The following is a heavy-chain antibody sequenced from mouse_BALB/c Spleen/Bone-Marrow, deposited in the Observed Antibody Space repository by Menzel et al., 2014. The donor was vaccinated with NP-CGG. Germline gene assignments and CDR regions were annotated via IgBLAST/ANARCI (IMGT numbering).Heavy chain of an antibody. CDR3: ARGVYYYGSSPYYFDY. Sequence: VQLQQPGPELVKPGASVKMSCKASGYTFTSYVMHWVKQKPGQGLEWIGYINPYNDGTKYNEKFKGKATLTSDKSSSTAYMELSSLTSEDSAVYYGARGVYYYGSSPYYFDYWGQGTTLTVFS. CDR2: INPYNDGT. D-gene: IGHD1-1*01. CDR1: GYTFTSYV. V-gene: IGHV1-14*01. J-gene: IGHJ2*01.